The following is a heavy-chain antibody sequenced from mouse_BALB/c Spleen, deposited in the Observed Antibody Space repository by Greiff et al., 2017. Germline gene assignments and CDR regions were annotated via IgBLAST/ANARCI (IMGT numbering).Heavy chain of an antibody. V-gene: IGHV1S81*02. D-gene: IGHD2-3*01. Sequence: QVQLQQPGAELVKPGASVKLSCKASGYTFTSYWMHWVKQRPGQGLEWIGEINPSNGRTNYNEKFKSKATLTVDKSSSTAYMQLSSLTSEDSAVYYCADGYEAMDYWGQGTSVTVSS. CDR3: ADGYEAMDY. CDR1: GYTFTSYW. CDR2: INPSNGRT. J-gene: IGHJ4*01.